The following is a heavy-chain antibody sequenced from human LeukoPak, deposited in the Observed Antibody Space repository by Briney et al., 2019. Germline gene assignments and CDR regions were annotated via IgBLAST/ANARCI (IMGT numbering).Heavy chain of an antibody. V-gene: IGHV3-48*02. D-gene: IGHD3-16*01. CDR1: GFPFSSYN. CDR3: GRRLLGPMDV. J-gene: IGHJ6*01. Sequence: GGSLRLSCAPSGFPFSSYNMNWVRQAPGKGLEWVSYISSSSITIHYADSVKGRFTISRDNAKNSLYLHMNSLRDEDTAVYYCGRRLLGPMDVWGQGATVTVSS. CDR2: ISSSSITI.